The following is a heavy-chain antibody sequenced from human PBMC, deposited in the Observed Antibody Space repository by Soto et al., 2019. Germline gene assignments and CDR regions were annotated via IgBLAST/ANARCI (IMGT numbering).Heavy chain of an antibody. Sequence: QVQLVESGGGVVQPGRSLRLSCAASGFTFSSYGMQWVRQAPGKGLEWVAVIWYDGSNKYYADSVKGRFTISRDNSKNTLYLQMNSLRAEDTAVYYCARELGGSNEDYWGQGTLVTVSS. CDR1: GFTFSSYG. D-gene: IGHD2-15*01. CDR3: ARELGGSNEDY. CDR2: IWYDGSNK. V-gene: IGHV3-33*01. J-gene: IGHJ4*02.